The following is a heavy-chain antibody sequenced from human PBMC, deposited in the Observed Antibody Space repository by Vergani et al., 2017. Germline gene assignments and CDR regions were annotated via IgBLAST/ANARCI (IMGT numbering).Heavy chain of an antibody. CDR3: ARTGSGYNYGYTFDY. CDR1: GFIFSTYA. CDR2: ITISSSNI. V-gene: IGHV3-48*01. D-gene: IGHD5-18*01. Sequence: EVQLLESGGDLVQPGGSLRLSCTASGFIFSTYAMSWVRQAPGKGLEWISYITISSSNIYYADSVKGRFTISRDNAKNTLYLQMNSLRAEDTALYYCARTGSGYNYGYTFDYWGQGTLVTVSS. J-gene: IGHJ4*02.